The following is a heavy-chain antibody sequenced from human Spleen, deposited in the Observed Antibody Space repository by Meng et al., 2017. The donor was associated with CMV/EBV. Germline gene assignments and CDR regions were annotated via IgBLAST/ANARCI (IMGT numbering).Heavy chain of an antibody. CDR1: GFTFSSYS. Sequence: LSCEASGFTFSSYSMNWVRQAPGKGLEWVSSISSSSSYIHYADSVKGRFTISRDNAKNSLYLQMNSLRAEDTAVYYCARQRFLDTFDYWGQGTLVTVSS. V-gene: IGHV3-21*01. J-gene: IGHJ4*02. D-gene: IGHD3-3*01. CDR2: ISSSSSYI. CDR3: ARQRFLDTFDY.